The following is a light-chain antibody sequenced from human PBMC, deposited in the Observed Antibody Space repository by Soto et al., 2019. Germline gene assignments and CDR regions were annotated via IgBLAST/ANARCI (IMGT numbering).Light chain of an antibody. J-gene: IGKJ5*01. CDR2: GAS. V-gene: IGKV3-20*01. CDR3: QQYGSSPPVT. Sequence: EIVLTQSPGTLSLSPGERATLSCRASQSVSSSYLAWYQQKPGQAPRLLIYGASGRPTGIPDRFSGRGSGTDFPLTISRLEPEDFAVYYCQQYGSSPPVTFGQGTRLQIK. CDR1: QSVSSSY.